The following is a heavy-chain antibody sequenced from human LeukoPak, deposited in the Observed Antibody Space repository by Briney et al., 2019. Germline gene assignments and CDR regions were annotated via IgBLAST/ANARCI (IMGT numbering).Heavy chain of an antibody. D-gene: IGHD3-10*01. CDR3: AREGYYYGSGSPNWFDP. CDR2: INTNTGNP. Sequence: GASVKVSCKASGYTFTSYAMNWVRQAPGQGLERMGWINTNTGNPTYAQGFTGRFVFSLDTSVSTAYLQICSLKAEDTAVYYCAREGYYYGSGSPNWFDPWGQGTLVTVS. CDR1: GYTFTSYA. J-gene: IGHJ5*02. V-gene: IGHV7-4-1*01.